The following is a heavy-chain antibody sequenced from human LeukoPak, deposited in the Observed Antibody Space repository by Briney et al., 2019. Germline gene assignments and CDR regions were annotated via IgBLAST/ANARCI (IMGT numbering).Heavy chain of an antibody. CDR2: KHRGGST. Sequence: PSETLSLPYAVSGYSISGGYYWGWIRQPPGKGLEWIGSKHRGGSTYYNPSLESRVTISIDTSMNQFSLRLSSVTAADTTDTAVYYCARSWNFGRAVEAFDIWGQGIMVTVSS. J-gene: IGHJ3*02. D-gene: IGHD1-1*01. CDR3: ARSWNFGRAVEAFDI. V-gene: IGHV4-38-2*01. CDR1: GYSISGGYY.